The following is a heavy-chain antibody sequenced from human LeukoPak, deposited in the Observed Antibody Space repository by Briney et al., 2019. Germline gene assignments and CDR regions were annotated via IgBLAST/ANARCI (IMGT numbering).Heavy chain of an antibody. CDR2: INHYGNT. J-gene: IGHJ4*02. V-gene: IGHV4-34*01. CDR1: IGSSSGYY. Sequence: PSEALSLTCAVHIGSSSGYYWSWIRQSPDKGLEWIGEINHYGNTDYNPSLKSRVTISADTSKNLLSLKLTSVTAADTAVYYCATQFSRVVGPDYWGQGTQVTVSS. D-gene: IGHD2-15*01. CDR3: ATQFSRVVGPDY.